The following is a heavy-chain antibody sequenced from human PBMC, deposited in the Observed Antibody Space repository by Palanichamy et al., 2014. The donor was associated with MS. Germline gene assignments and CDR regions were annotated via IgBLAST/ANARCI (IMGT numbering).Heavy chain of an antibody. D-gene: IGHD3-10*01. CDR3: VRDFGGPLDY. V-gene: IGHV3-74*01. CDR2: INNHGGSQT. J-gene: IGHJ4*02. Sequence: EVQLVESGGGLVQPGGSLTLSCAPSGFSVSTYWMHWVRQAPGKGLVLVSRINNHGGSQTDYADSVKGRFSISRDNARNTLYLQMDGLKAEDTAVYYCVRDFGGPLDYWGQGIPVSVAS. CDR1: GFSVSTYW.